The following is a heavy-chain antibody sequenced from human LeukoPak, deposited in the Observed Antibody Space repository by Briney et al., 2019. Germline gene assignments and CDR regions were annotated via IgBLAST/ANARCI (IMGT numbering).Heavy chain of an antibody. D-gene: IGHD6-19*01. CDR1: GFTFSSYA. CDR3: ARYSSGWYSPFDY. CDR2: ISSNGGIT. V-gene: IGHV3-23*01. J-gene: IGHJ4*02. Sequence: GGSLRLACAASGFTFSSYAMSWVRQAPGKGLEWVSTISSNGGITYYADSVKGRFTISRDNSKNTLYLQMNSLRAEDTAVYYCARYSSGWYSPFDYWGQGTLVTVSS.